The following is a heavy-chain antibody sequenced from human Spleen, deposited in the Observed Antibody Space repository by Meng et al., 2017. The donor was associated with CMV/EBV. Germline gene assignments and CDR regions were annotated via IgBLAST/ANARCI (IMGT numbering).Heavy chain of an antibody. Sequence: GESLKISCAASGFTFSSYAMSWVRQAPGKGLEWVSAISGSGGSTYYADSVKGRFTISRDNSKNTLFLQMNSLRPEDTAVYYCAQDRITAVYCFDYWGQGTLVTVSS. CDR1: GFTFSSYA. CDR3: AQDRITAVYCFDY. D-gene: IGHD3-10*01. V-gene: IGHV3-23*01. J-gene: IGHJ4*02. CDR2: ISGSGGST.